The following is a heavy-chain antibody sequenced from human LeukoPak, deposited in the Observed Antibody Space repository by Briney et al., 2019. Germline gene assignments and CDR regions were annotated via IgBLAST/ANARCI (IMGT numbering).Heavy chain of an antibody. Sequence: PSETLSLTCTVSGGSISSGGYYWSWIRQHPGKGLEWIGYIYYSGSTYYNPSLKSRVTISVDTSKNQFSLKLSSVTAADTAVYYCARHRFNSSGWYILYYFDYWGQGTLVTVSS. CDR2: IYYSGST. D-gene: IGHD6-19*01. J-gene: IGHJ4*02. V-gene: IGHV4-31*03. CDR1: GGSISSGGYY. CDR3: ARHRFNSSGWYILYYFDY.